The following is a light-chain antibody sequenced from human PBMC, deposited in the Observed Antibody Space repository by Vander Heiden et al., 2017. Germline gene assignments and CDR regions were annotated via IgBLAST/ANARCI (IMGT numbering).Light chain of an antibody. Sequence: CPLNSRHDNYAIAWHQQQPEKGPRYLMKVNSDGSHSKGDGIPDRFSGSSSGAERYLIIASLQSEDEADYYCQTWGSGIVVFGGGTKLTVL. CDR3: QTWGSGIVV. V-gene: IGLV4-69*01. CDR2: VNSDGSH. J-gene: IGLJ2*01. CDR1: SRHDNYA.